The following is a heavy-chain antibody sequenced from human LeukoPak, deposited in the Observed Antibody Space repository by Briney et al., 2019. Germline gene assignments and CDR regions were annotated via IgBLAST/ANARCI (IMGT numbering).Heavy chain of an antibody. V-gene: IGHV3-33*01. D-gene: IGHD2-15*01. CDR3: AREGYCSGGSCYHYYYGMDV. CDR1: GFTFGSFG. Sequence: PGRSLRLSCAASGFTFGSFGMHWVRQAPGKGLEWVAVIWYDGSNKYYADSVKGRFTTSRDNSKNTLYLQMNSLRAEDTAVYYCAREGYCSGGSCYHYYYGMDVWGKGTTVTVSS. J-gene: IGHJ6*04. CDR2: IWYDGSNK.